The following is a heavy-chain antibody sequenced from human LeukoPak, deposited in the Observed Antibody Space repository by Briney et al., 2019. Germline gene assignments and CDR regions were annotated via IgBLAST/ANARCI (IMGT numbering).Heavy chain of an antibody. CDR1: GYIFTNYG. V-gene: IGHV1-18*01. Sequence: GASVKVSCKASGYIFTNYGISWVRQAPGQGLEWMGWISTNKGNTNYAQRLQGRVTMTTDTSTTTAYMELRSLGSDDTAIYYCVRDIQWRFDPWGQGTLVTVSS. J-gene: IGHJ5*02. CDR2: ISTNKGNT. CDR3: VRDIQWRFDP. D-gene: IGHD2-8*01.